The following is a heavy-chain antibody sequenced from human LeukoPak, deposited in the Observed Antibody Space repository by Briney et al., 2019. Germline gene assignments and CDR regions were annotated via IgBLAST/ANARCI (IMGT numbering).Heavy chain of an antibody. J-gene: IGHJ6*03. Sequence: AASVKVSCKVSGYTLTELSMHWVRQAPGKGLEWMGGFDPEDGETIYAQKFQGRVTMTEDTSTDTAYMELSSLISEDTAVYYCARRGSDHYYYMDVWGKGTTVTVSS. D-gene: IGHD3-10*01. CDR1: GYTLTELS. V-gene: IGHV1-24*01. CDR2: FDPEDGET. CDR3: ARRGSDHYYYMDV.